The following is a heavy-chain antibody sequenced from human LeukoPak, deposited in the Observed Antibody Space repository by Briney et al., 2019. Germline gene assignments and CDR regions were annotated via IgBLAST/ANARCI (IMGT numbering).Heavy chain of an antibody. CDR2: INPNSGGT. CDR3: ASAYRNYGSGSYYNGFDP. CDR1: GYTFTGYH. V-gene: IGHV1-2*05. Sequence: GASVKVSCKASGYTFTGYHMHWVRKAPGQGLEWMGRINPNSGGTNYAQKFQGRVTMTRDTSISTAYMELSRVRSEDTDVYYCASAYRNYGSGSYYNGFDPWGQGTLVTVSS. D-gene: IGHD3-10*01. J-gene: IGHJ5*02.